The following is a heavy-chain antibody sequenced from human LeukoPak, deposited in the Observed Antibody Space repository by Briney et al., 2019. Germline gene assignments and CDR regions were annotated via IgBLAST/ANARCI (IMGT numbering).Heavy chain of an antibody. J-gene: IGHJ4*02. Sequence: PGGSLRLFCAASGFTFSSYWMSWVRQAPGKGLEWVANIKQDGSEKYYADSVKGRFTISRDNAKNSLYLQMNSLRAEDTAVYYCARAGITIFGVVTPNFDYWGQGTLVTVSS. D-gene: IGHD3-3*01. CDR2: IKQDGSEK. CDR1: GFTFSSYW. CDR3: ARAGITIFGVVTPNFDY. V-gene: IGHV3-7*05.